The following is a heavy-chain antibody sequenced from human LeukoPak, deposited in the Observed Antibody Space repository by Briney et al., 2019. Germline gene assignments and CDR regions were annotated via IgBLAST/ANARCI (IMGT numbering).Heavy chain of an antibody. CDR2: INAGNGDT. CDR1: GYTFTNFP. Sequence: ASVKVSCKASGYTFTNFPTYWVRQAPGQRLEWMGWINAGNGDTKYSQEFQGRVTITRDTSASTAFMELSSLRSEDTAVYYCARDRAGQLDYWGQGTLVTVSS. CDR3: ARDRAGQLDY. J-gene: IGHJ4*02. V-gene: IGHV1-3*03. D-gene: IGHD3-10*01.